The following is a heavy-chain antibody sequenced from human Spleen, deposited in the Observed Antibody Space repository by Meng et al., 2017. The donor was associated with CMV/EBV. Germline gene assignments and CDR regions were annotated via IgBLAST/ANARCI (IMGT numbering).Heavy chain of an antibody. CDR3: ARALGGYLYGMDV. CDR1: GFTFSSYE. Sequence: GGSLRLSCAASGFTFSSYEMNWVPQAPGKGLEWLSSISGSSTYIYYADSMRGRFNIPRDNAKSSLYLQMNSLRAEDTAVYFCARALGGYLYGMDVWGQGTTVTVSS. V-gene: IGHV3-21*01. J-gene: IGHJ6*02. CDR2: ISGSSTYI. D-gene: IGHD3-16*01.